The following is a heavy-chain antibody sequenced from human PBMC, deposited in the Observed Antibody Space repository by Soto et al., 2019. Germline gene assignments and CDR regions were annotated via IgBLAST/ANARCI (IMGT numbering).Heavy chain of an antibody. CDR1: GGSVSSGSYY. CDR2: IYYSGST. CDR3: ARRVHWGELSPRYYYYYMDV. J-gene: IGHJ6*03. V-gene: IGHV4-61*01. D-gene: IGHD3-16*02. Sequence: SETXSLTCTVSGGSVSSGSYYWSWIRQPPGKGLEWIGYIYYSGSTNYNPSLKSRVTISVDTSNNRFSLRLSSATAADTALYYCARRVHWGELSPRYYYYYMDVWGKGTTVTVSS.